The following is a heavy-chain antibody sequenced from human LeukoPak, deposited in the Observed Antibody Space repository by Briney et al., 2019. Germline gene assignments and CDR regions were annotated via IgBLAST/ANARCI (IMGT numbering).Heavy chain of an antibody. CDR3: ARAAAIAAAFDY. V-gene: IGHV4-34*01. Sequence: SETLSLTCAVYGGPFSGYYWSWIRQPPGKGLEWIGEINHSGSTNYNPSLKSRVTISVDTSKNQFSLKLSSVTAADTAVYYCARAAAIAAAFDYWGQGTLVTVSS. D-gene: IGHD6-13*01. CDR1: GGPFSGYY. CDR2: INHSGST. J-gene: IGHJ4*02.